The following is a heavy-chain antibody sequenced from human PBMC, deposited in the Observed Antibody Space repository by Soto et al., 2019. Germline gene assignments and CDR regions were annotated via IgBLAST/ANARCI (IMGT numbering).Heavy chain of an antibody. CDR2: ISAYNGNT. CDR3: AHYYDSSAFIGWFAP. CDR1: GYTFTSYG. D-gene: IGHD3-22*01. Sequence: QVQLVQSGAEVKKPGASVKVSSKASGYTFTSYGIRWVRQAPGQGLEWMGWISAYNGNTKYAQKRQGRVTMTTDTSMSRAYMELRSLRSYDTAVYYCAHYYDSSAFIGWFAPWGQGTLVTVSS. V-gene: IGHV1-18*01. J-gene: IGHJ5*02.